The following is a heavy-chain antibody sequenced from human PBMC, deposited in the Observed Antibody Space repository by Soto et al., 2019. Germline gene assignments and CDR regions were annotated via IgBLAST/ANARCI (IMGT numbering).Heavy chain of an antibody. Sequence: SETLSLTCTVSGGSVSSGSYYWSWIRQPPGKGLEWIGYIYYSGSTNYNPSLKSRVTISLDASKNHFSLQLSSVSAADTAVYYCARAKAFNHDNSGPWFDPWGQGTLVTVSS. CDR3: ARAKAFNHDNSGPWFDP. CDR2: IYYSGST. D-gene: IGHD3-22*01. J-gene: IGHJ5*02. V-gene: IGHV4-61*03. CDR1: GGSVSSGSYY.